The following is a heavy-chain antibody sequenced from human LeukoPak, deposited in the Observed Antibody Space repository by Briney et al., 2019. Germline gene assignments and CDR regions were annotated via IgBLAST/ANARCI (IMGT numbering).Heavy chain of an antibody. D-gene: IGHD3-16*01. CDR3: ARAGRGGFDFDY. Sequence: SETLSLTCTVSGGSISSYYWSWIRQPPGKGLEWIGHIHYTGSTNYNPSLKSRVTISLDTSKNQSSLHLSSVTAADTAVYSCARAGRGGFDFDYRGQGALVTVSS. CDR1: GGSISSYY. CDR2: IHYTGST. J-gene: IGHJ4*02. V-gene: IGHV4-59*12.